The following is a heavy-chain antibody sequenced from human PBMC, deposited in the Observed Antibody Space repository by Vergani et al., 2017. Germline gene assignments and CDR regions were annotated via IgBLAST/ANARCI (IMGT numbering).Heavy chain of an antibody. Sequence: EVQLVQSGAEVKKPGESLKISCKGSGYSFTSYWIGWVRQMPGKGLEWMGIIYPGDSDTRYSPSFQGQVTISADKSISTAYLQWNSLRAEDTAVYYCARGRSIAAAGTDYWGQGTLVTVSS. CDR1: GYSFTSYW. CDR2: IYPGDSDT. J-gene: IGHJ4*02. D-gene: IGHD6-13*01. CDR3: ARGRSIAAAGTDY. V-gene: IGHV5-51*01.